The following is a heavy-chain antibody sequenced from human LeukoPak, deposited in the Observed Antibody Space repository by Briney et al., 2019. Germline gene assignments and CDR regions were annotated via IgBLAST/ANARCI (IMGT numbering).Heavy chain of an antibody. CDR1: GGTFSSYA. CDR2: IIPIFGTA. D-gene: IGHD3-10*01. V-gene: IGHV1-69*05. CDR3: ARDASDSKVWGVIGYYFDY. Sequence: SVKVSCKASGGTFSSYAISWVRQAPGQGLEWMGGIIPIFGTANYAQKFQGRVTITTDESTSTAYMELSSLRSEDTAVYYCARDASDSKVWGVIGYYFDYWGQGTLVTVSS. J-gene: IGHJ4*02.